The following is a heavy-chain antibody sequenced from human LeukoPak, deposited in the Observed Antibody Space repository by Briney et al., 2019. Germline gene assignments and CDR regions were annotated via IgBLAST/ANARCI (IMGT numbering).Heavy chain of an antibody. J-gene: IGHJ4*02. CDR1: GGSFSGYY. CDR2: INHSGST. CDR3: ARHLKTYYDILTGYYTQVGFDY. D-gene: IGHD3-9*01. Sequence: SETLSLTCAVYGGSFSGYYWSWIRQPPGKGLEWIGEINHSGSTNYNPSLKSRVTISVDTSKNQFSLKLSSVTAADTAVYYCARHLKTYYDILTGYYTQVGFDYWGQGTLVTVSS. V-gene: IGHV4-34*01.